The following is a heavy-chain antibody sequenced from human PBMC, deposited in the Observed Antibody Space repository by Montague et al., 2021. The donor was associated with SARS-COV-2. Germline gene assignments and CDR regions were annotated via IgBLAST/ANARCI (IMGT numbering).Heavy chain of an antibody. CDR1: RFSLSTSGMC. D-gene: IGHD4-23*01. CDR2: IDWDDDK. Sequence: PALVKPTQTLTLTCTFSRFSLSTSGMCVSWIRQPPGKALEWLARIDWDDDKYYSTSLKTRLTISKDISKNQVVLTMTNMDPVDTATYYCARTYYGGRPFDYWGQGTLVTVSS. J-gene: IGHJ4*02. V-gene: IGHV2-70*11. CDR3: ARTYYGGRPFDY.